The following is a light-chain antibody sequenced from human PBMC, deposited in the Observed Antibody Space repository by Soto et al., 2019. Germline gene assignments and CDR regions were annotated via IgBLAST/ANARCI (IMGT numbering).Light chain of an antibody. Sequence: DIQMTQSPSTLSASVGDRVTITCRASQTMNHWLAWYQQKPGKPPKLLISKASNVQSGVPSRFSGSGSESESTLTISSLQPDDFASYYCQQYHSYSFLTFAGGTRVDIK. CDR1: QTMNHW. V-gene: IGKV1-5*03. CDR3: QQYHSYSFLT. J-gene: IGKJ4*01. CDR2: KAS.